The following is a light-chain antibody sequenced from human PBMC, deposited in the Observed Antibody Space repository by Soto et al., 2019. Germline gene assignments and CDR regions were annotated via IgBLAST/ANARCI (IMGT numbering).Light chain of an antibody. CDR2: GAS. J-gene: IGKJ4*01. CDR3: QQTYLSPPT. CDR1: QNIRDY. Sequence: DIQMTQSPSSLSASVGDRVTITCRASQNIRDYLNWYQQKPGKPPKLLIYGASTLQSGAPSRFSGDGFGSDFTLNISSLQPEDFASYYCQQTYLSPPTFGGETKVEIK. V-gene: IGKV1-39*01.